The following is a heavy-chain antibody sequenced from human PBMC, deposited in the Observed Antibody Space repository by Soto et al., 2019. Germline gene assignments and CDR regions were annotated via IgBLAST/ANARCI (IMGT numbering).Heavy chain of an antibody. CDR2: VYYSRST. J-gene: IGHJ4*02. Sequence: QVQLQESGPGLVKPSETLSLTCTVSGGSVSSASYYWSWIRQPPGKGLEWIAYVYYSRSTNYNPSLKSRVTISLDTSKHQFSLKLNSGTAADTAVYYCARTMYCSGDSRYFGGFDYWGQGTLVTVSS. CDR1: GGSVSSASYY. CDR3: ARTMYCSGDSRYFGGFDY. D-gene: IGHD2-15*01. V-gene: IGHV4-61*01.